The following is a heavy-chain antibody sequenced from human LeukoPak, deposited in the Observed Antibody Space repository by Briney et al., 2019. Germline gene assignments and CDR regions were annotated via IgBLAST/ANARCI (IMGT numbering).Heavy chain of an antibody. D-gene: IGHD3-22*01. CDR3: ARGKHGAPKYYYDSSGYLSS. CDR1: GGTFSSYA. J-gene: IGHJ4*02. V-gene: IGHV1-69*04. Sequence: GASVKVSCKASGGTFSSYAISWVRQAPGQGLEWMGRIIPILGIANYAQKFQGRVTITADKSTSTAYMELSSLRSEDTAVYYCARGKHGAPKYYYDSSGYLSSWGQGTLVTVSS. CDR2: IIPILGIA.